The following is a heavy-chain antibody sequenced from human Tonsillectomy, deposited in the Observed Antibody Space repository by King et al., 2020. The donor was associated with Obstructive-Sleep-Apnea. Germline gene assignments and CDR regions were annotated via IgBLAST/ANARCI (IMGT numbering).Heavy chain of an antibody. Sequence: QLVQSGAEVKKPGSSVKVSCKASGGTFSSYAISWVRQAPGQGLEWMGGIIGISGIANYAQKVQGRVTITADKSKSTAYMEMGSLRSEDTAVYYCASPHVVVVPAAAGGLSLSPLGYWGQGTLFTVSS. V-gene: IGHV1-69*17. CDR3: ASPHVVVVPAAAGGLSLSPLGY. CDR1: GGTFSSYA. CDR2: IIGISGIA. D-gene: IGHD3-16*02. J-gene: IGHJ4*02.